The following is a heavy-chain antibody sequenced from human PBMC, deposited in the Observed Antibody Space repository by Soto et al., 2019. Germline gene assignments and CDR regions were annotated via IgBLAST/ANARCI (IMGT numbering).Heavy chain of an antibody. D-gene: IGHD5-12*01. J-gene: IGHJ5*02. CDR3: EREGDGYISGGSDP. Sequence: SETLSLTCTVSGGSISSYYWSWIRQPPGKGLEWIGYIYYSGSTNYNPSLKSRVTISVGTSKNQFSLKLSSVTAADTAVYYCEREGDGYISGGSDPWGEGTRGTV. CDR1: GGSISSYY. V-gene: IGHV4-59*01. CDR2: IYYSGST.